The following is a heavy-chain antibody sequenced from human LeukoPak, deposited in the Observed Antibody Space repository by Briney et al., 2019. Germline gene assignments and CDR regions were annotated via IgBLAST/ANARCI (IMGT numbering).Heavy chain of an antibody. Sequence: GASVKVSCKASGYTFTGYYLHWVRQAPGQGLEWMGRINPNSGGTNYAQKFQGRVTMTRDTSISTAYMELSRLRSDDTAVYYCARALEYYDSSGYYYPFDYWGQGTLVTVSS. J-gene: IGHJ4*02. CDR2: INPNSGGT. CDR3: ARALEYYDSSGYYYPFDY. V-gene: IGHV1-2*06. D-gene: IGHD3-22*01. CDR1: GYTFTGYY.